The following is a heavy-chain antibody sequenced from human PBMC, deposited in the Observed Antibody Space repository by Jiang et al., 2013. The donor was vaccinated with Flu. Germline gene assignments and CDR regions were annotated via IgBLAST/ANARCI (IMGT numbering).Heavy chain of an antibody. V-gene: IGHV3-21*01. Sequence: GGSLRLSCAGSGFTFSSYMMNWVRQAPGKGLEWVSSITSYSSYIQYADSVQGRFTISRDDAKNSLYLQMNSLRVEDTAVYYCARDSEGDGYLNDWGQGTLVTVS. J-gene: IGHJ4*02. CDR1: GFTFSSYM. CDR3: ARDSEGDGYLND. CDR2: ITSYSSYI. D-gene: IGHD5-24*01.